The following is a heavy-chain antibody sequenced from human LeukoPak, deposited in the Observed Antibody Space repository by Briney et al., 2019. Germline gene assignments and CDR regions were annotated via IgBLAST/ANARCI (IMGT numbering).Heavy chain of an antibody. J-gene: IGHJ5*02. CDR2: IYHSGST. V-gene: IGHV4-38-2*02. CDR1: GYSISSGYY. Sequence: PSETLSLTCTVSGYSISSGYYWGWIRQPPGKGLEWIGSIYHSGSTYYNPSLKSRVTISVDTSKNQFSLKLSSVTAADTAVYYCARDRVVPPDENWFDPWGQGTLVTVSS. CDR3: ARDRVVPPDENWFDP. D-gene: IGHD3-16*02.